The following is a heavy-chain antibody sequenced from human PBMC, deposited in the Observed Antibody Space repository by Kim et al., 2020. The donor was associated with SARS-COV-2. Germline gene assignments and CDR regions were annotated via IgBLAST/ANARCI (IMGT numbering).Heavy chain of an antibody. CDR3: ARGKKDYYYYYGMDV. J-gene: IGHJ6*02. CDR1: GGSISSYY. CDR2: IYYSGST. Sequence: SETLSLTCTVSGGSISSYYWSWIRQPPGKGLEWIGYIYYSGSTNYNPSLKSRVTISVDTSKNQFSLKLSSVTAADTAVYYCARGKKDYYYYYGMDVWGQGTTVTVSS. V-gene: IGHV4-59*01.